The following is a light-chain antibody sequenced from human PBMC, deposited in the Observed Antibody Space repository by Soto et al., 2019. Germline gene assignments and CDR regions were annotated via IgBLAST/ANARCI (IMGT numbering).Light chain of an antibody. CDR1: SSDVGGYNY. CDR3: SSYTGSSTLYV. CDR2: DVS. Sequence: QSALTQPASVSGSPGQSITISCTGTSSDVGGYNYVAWYQQHSGKAPKLMIYDVSNRPSGISNRFSGSKSDNTASLTISGLQAEDEADYYCSSYTGSSTLYVFGTGTKVTVL. V-gene: IGLV2-14*03. J-gene: IGLJ1*01.